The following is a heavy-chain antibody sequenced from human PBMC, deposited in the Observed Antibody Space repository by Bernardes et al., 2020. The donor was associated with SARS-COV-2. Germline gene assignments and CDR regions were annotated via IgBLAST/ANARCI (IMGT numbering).Heavy chain of an antibody. J-gene: IGHJ6*03. D-gene: IGHD2-2*01. CDR1: GGSISSYY. V-gene: IGHV4-4*07. Sequence: SEPLSLTCTVSGGSISSYYWSWIRQPAGKGLEWIGRIYTSGSTNYNPSLKSRVTMSVDTSKNQFSLKLSSVTAADTAVYYCARGPDIVVVPAAMSADYYYYMDVWGKGTTVTVSS. CDR3: ARGPDIVVVPAAMSADYYYYMDV. CDR2: IYTSGST.